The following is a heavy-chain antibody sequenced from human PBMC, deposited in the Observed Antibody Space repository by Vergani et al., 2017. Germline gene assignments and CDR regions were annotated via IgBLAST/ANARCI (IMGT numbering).Heavy chain of an antibody. CDR3: SAQTQSCHDY. CDR1: GFVFSESP. J-gene: IGHJ4*02. V-gene: IGHV3-73*01. Sequence: EVQLMESGGGWAQPGGSLRLSCAASGFVFSESPIHWVRQVPGKGLEWLGHIRRRSEHYATAYGPSLIGRATISRADSTNTAYLQLSSLGTDDTAIYFCSAQTQSCHDYWGQGTLVAVSS. D-gene: IGHD3-10*01. CDR2: IRRRSEHYAT.